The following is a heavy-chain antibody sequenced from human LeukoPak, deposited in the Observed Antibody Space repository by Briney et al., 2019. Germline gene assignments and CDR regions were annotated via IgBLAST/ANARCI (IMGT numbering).Heavy chain of an antibody. Sequence: GGSLRLSCAASVFTFSSYVMHWVRQAPGKGLEWVAFIRYDGGNKYYADSVKGRFTISRDNSKNTLYLQMNSLRAEDTAVYYCAKVRSPPQLYEYYYYMDVWGKGTTVTVSS. V-gene: IGHV3-30*02. D-gene: IGHD2-2*02. CDR1: VFTFSSYV. J-gene: IGHJ6*03. CDR3: AKVRSPPQLYEYYYYMDV. CDR2: IRYDGGNK.